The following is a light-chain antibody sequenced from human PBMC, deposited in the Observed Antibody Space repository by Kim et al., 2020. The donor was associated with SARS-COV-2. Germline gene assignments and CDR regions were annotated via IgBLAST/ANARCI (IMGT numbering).Light chain of an antibody. V-gene: IGLV6-57*03. J-gene: IGLJ2*01. CDR2: EDN. CDR3: QSYDSSNQVV. Sequence: TVTIPAPRTSGRITSKHVQGYQQRPGSAPSPVIYEDNQRPSGVPDRFSGSIDSSSNAASLTISGLKTEDEADYYCQSYDSSNQVVFGGGTQLTVL. CDR1: SGRITSKH.